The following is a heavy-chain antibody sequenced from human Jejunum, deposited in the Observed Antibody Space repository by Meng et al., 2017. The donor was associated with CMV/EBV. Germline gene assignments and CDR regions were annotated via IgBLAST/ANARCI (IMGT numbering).Heavy chain of an antibody. V-gene: IGHV4-30-2*06. CDR1: GDSISGGAYS. D-gene: IGHD3/OR15-3a*01. Sequence: QLQLQESGSGLVKPSQTLSVTCIVSGDSISGGAYSWTWIRQSPGKGLEWIGYINHNGISNYNPSLKSRVTLSVDRSKNQFSLKLNSVTAADTAVYYCARERGLNFDYWGQGTLVTVSS. CDR2: INHNGIS. J-gene: IGHJ4*02. CDR3: ARERGLNFDY.